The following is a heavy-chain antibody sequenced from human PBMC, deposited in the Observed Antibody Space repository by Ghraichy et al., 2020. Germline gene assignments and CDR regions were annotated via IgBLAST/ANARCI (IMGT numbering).Heavy chain of an antibody. CDR1: GGSVSSGSYY. CDR2: IYYSGST. V-gene: IGHV4-61*01. Sequence: SETLSLTCTVSGGSVSSGSYYWSWIRQPPGKGLEWIGYIYYSGSTNYNPSLKSRVTISVDTSKNQFSLKLSSVTAADTAVYYCARSLGVTYYYDSSGGFDPWGQGTLVTVSS. CDR3: ARSLGVTYYYDSSGGFDP. J-gene: IGHJ5*02. D-gene: IGHD3-22*01.